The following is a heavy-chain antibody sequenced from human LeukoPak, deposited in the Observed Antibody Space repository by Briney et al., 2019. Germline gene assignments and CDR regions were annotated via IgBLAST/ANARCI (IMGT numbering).Heavy chain of an antibody. D-gene: IGHD3-10*01. V-gene: IGHV3-30-3*01. CDR3: AKDSMVRGVIAQDFDY. Sequence: GGSLRLSCAASGFTFSSYAMHWVRQAPGKGLEWVAVISYDGSNKYYADSVKGRFTISRDNSKNTLYLQMNSLRAEDTAVYYCAKDSMVRGVIAQDFDYWGQGTLVTVSS. CDR2: ISYDGSNK. J-gene: IGHJ4*02. CDR1: GFTFSSYA.